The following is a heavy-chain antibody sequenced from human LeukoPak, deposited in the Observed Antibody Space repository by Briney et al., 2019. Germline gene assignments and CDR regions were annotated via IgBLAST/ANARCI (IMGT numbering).Heavy chain of an antibody. CDR1: GFTFSKYG. D-gene: IGHD3-10*01. CDR2: IRYDGSNK. V-gene: IGHV3-30*02. Sequence: PGGSLRLSCAAAGFTFSKYGMHWVRQAPGKGLEWVAFIRYDGSNKYYADSVKGRFTISRDNSKNTFYLQMNSLRPEDTAVYYCARIIIRARAHVAFDIWGQGTMVTVSS. J-gene: IGHJ3*02. CDR3: ARIIIRARAHVAFDI.